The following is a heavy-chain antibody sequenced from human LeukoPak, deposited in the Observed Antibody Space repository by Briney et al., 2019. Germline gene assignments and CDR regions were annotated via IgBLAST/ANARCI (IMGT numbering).Heavy chain of an antibody. CDR2: ISSSGSTI. CDR3: ARADILTGWRAFDI. J-gene: IGHJ3*02. V-gene: IGHV3-48*03. D-gene: IGHD3-9*01. Sequence: GGSLSLSCAASGFTFSSYEMNWVRQAPGKGLEWVSYISSSGSTIYYADSVKGRFTISRDNAKNSLYLQMNSLRAEDTAVYYCARADILTGWRAFDIWGQGTMVTVSS. CDR1: GFTFSSYE.